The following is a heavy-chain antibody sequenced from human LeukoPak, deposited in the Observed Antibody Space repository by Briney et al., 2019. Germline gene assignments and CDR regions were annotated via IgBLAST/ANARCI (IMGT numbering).Heavy chain of an antibody. D-gene: IGHD5-24*01. CDR3: ARGDGYNYRAFDI. V-gene: IGHV4-30-2*01. Sequence: SETLSLTCAVSGGSISSGGYSWSWIRQPPGKGLEWIGYIYHSGSTYYNPSLKSRVTISVDRSKNQFSLKLSSVTAAGTAVYYCARGDGYNYRAFDIWGQGTMVTVSS. J-gene: IGHJ3*02. CDR1: GGSISSGGYS. CDR2: IYHSGST.